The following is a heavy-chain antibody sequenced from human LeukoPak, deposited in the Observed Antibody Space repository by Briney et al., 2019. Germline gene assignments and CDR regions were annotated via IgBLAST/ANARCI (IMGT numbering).Heavy chain of an antibody. V-gene: IGHV3-30-3*01. CDR2: ISYDGSNK. Sequence: QTGGSLRLSCAASGFTISTYAMSWVRQAPGKGLEWVAVISYDGSNKYYADSVKGRFTISRDNSKNTLYLQMNSLRAEDTAVYYCARDQGYSYGYASFDYWGQGTLVTVSS. J-gene: IGHJ4*02. CDR1: GFTISTYA. CDR3: ARDQGYSYGYASFDY. D-gene: IGHD5-18*01.